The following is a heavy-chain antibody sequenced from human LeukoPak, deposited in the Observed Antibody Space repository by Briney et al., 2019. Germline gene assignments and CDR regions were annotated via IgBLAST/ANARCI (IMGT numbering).Heavy chain of an antibody. CDR2: FYGGGST. J-gene: IGHJ4*02. Sequence: PGGSLRLSCAASGFTVSSNYMGWVRQAPGTGLEWVSIFYGGGSTDYGDSVKGRFTISRDNSKITLYLQMNSLRAEDTAVYYCAKASCSSSSCYADYWGQGTLVTVSS. CDR1: GFTVSSNY. V-gene: IGHV3-53*01. D-gene: IGHD2-2*01. CDR3: AKASCSSSSCYADY.